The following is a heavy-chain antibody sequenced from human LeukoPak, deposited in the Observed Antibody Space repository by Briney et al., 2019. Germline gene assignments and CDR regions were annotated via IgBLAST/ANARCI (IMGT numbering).Heavy chain of an antibody. CDR3: AKGDTMIVVVTYFDY. D-gene: IGHD3-22*01. J-gene: IGHJ4*02. V-gene: IGHV3-23*01. CDR1: GFTFSSYA. CDR2: ISGSGGST. Sequence: GGSLRLSCAASGFTFSSYAMSWVRQAPGKGLEWGSAISGSGGSTYYADSVKGRLTISRDNSKNTLYLQMSSLRAEDTAVYYCAKGDTMIVVVTYFDYWGQGTLVTVSS.